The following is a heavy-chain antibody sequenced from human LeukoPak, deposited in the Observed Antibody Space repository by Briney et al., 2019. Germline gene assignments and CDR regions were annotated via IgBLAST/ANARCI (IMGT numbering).Heavy chain of an antibody. CDR2: ISSSSTYI. CDR1: GFTFSTYS. V-gene: IGHV3-21*01. J-gene: IGHJ4*01. D-gene: IGHD2-2*01. Sequence: GGSLRLSCAASGFTFSTYSINWVRQAPGKGLEWLSSISSSSTYIYYSDSVKGRFIISRDDAQDSVYLEMSSLRVEDTAIYYCARVPESTWTSLDYFDYWGQRTLVAVSS. CDR3: ARVPESTWTSLDYFDY.